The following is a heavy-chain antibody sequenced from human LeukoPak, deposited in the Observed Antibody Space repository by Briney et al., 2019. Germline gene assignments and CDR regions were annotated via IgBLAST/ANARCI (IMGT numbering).Heavy chain of an antibody. D-gene: IGHD3-9*01. V-gene: IGHV4-59*01. CDR3: ATVLAGYYVFDY. J-gene: IGHJ4*02. CDR2: IYYSGSP. Sequence: PSETLSLTCTASGGSISTYSWSWIRQPPGKGLEWIRYIYYSGSPNYNPSLQSRLTISVDTSKNQFSLNLRSVTAADTAVYYCATVLAGYYVFDYWGQGTLVTVSS. CDR1: GGSISTYS.